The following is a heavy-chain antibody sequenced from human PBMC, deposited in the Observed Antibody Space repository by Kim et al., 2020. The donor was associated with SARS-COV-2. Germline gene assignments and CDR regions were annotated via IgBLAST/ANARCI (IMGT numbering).Heavy chain of an antibody. J-gene: IGHJ4*02. CDR1: GFTFTENW. D-gene: IGHD3-16*01. V-gene: IGHV3-74*01. CDR3: VKEGARYFDH. Sequence: GGSLRLSCAASGFTFTENWLHWVRQGPGKGLLWLTNVYSDGTTSGYADSVKGRFTVSRDNAKNTVYLQMNSLRVEDTGIYYCVKEGARYFDHRGQGTLVT. CDR2: VYSDGTTS.